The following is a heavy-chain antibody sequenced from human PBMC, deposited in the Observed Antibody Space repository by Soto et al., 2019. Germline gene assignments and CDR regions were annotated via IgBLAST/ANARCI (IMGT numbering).Heavy chain of an antibody. V-gene: IGHV1-18*01. CDR3: ARDENWNPNYSWFDP. CDR1: GYTFTSYG. D-gene: IGHD1-1*01. CDR2: ISAYNGNT. J-gene: IGHJ5*02. Sequence: GASVKVSCKASGYTFTSYGISWVRQAPGQGLEWMGWISAYNGNTNYAQKLQGRVTMTTDTSTSTAYMELRSLRSDDTAVYYCARDENWNPNYSWFDPWGQGTLVTVSS.